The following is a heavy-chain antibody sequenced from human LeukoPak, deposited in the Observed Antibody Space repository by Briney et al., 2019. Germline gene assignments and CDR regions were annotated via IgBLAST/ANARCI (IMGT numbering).Heavy chain of an antibody. CDR1: GFTFSSYW. J-gene: IGHJ3*02. CDR3: ARDVLLSAAGTEGAFDI. D-gene: IGHD6-13*01. Sequence: PGGSLRLSCAASGFTFSSYWMSWVRQAPGKGLEWVANIKQDGSEKYYVDSVKGRFTISRDNAKNSLYLQMNSLRAEDTAVYYCARDVLLSAAGTEGAFDIWGQGTMVTVSS. CDR2: IKQDGSEK. V-gene: IGHV3-7*01.